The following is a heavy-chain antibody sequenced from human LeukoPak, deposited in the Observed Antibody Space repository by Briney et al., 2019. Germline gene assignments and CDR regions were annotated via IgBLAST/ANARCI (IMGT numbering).Heavy chain of an antibody. CDR3: ARVARSSGWYYFDY. D-gene: IGHD6-19*01. V-gene: IGHV1-2*06. CDR2: INPNSGGT. CDR1: GYTFTGYY. J-gene: IGHJ4*02. Sequence: ASVTVSFKASGYTFTGYYMHWVRQAPGQGLEWMGRINPNSGGTNYAQKFQGRVTMTRDTSISTAYMELSRLRSDDTAVYYCARVARSSGWYYFDYWGQGTLVTVSS.